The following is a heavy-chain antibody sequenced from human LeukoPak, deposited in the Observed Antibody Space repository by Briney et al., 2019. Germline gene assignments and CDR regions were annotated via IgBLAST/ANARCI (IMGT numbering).Heavy chain of an antibody. CDR1: GDGFTRHT. CDR2: IRSGSDYI. CDR3: AREYDSRARFDS. J-gene: IGHJ4*02. D-gene: IGHD6-13*01. Sequence: QSGGSLRLSCVGSGDGFTRHTMNWVRRAPGKGLEGISYIRSGSDYIYYADSVKGRFTVSRDNARTSVYLQMNSLRVEDTAIYYCAREYDSRARFDSWGQGTLVTVSS. V-gene: IGHV3-48*01.